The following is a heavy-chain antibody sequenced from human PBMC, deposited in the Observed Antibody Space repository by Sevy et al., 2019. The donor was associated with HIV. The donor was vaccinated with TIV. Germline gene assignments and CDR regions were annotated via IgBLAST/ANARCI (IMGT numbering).Heavy chain of an antibody. J-gene: IGHJ3*02. CDR1: GFTFSRYA. CDR2: ISYDGTIK. Sequence: GGSLRLSCAASGFTFSRYAMHWVRQAPGKGLEWVTIISYDGTIKYYAESVKGRFTISRDNSKNTLYLQMNSLSTDDTAVYYCARNPNYSDDSSGSVHAAFDIWGQGTTVTVSS. V-gene: IGHV3-30-3*01. CDR3: ARNPNYSDDSSGSVHAAFDI. D-gene: IGHD3-22*01.